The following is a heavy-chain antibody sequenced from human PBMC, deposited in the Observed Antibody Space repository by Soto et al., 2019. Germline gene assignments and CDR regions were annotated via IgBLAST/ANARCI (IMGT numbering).Heavy chain of an antibody. Sequence: PSETLSLTCTVSGGSISSGDYYWSWFRQPPGKGLEWIGYIYYSGSTYYNPSLKSRVTISVDTSKTQFSLKLSSVTAADTAVYYCARGGHYYGSGSEKSNYWFDPWGQGTLVTVFS. V-gene: IGHV4-30-4*01. J-gene: IGHJ5*02. CDR1: GGSISSGDYY. CDR2: IYYSGST. CDR3: ARGGHYYGSGSEKSNYWFDP. D-gene: IGHD3-10*01.